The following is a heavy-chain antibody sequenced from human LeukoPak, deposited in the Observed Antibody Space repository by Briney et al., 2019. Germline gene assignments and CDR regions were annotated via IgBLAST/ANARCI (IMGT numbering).Heavy chain of an antibody. J-gene: IGHJ4*02. CDR2: IYYSGST. CDR1: GSSVSSSSYY. D-gene: IGHD3-16*02. CDR3: ARTRGSYRYKYYFEY. V-gene: IGHV4-39*01. Sequence: PSETLSLTCTVSGSSVSSSSYYWGWIRQPPGKGLEWIGSIYYSGSTYYNPSLKSRVTISVDTSKNQFSLKLSSVTAADTAVYYCARTRGSYRYKYYFEYWGQGTLVTVSS.